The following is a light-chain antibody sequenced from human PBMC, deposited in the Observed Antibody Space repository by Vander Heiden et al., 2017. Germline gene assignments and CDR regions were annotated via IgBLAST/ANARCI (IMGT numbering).Light chain of an antibody. CDR1: SSNFGAGYE. CDR2: GNI. CDR3: QSYDTSLSGPVV. J-gene: IGLJ2*01. Sequence: QSVLTQPPSVSRAPGQRVTISCTGSSSNFGAGYEVHWYQQLPGATPKLLIYGNINRPSGVPDRFSGSKSGTSASLAITGLQAEDEADYFCQSYDTSLSGPVVFGGGTKLTVL. V-gene: IGLV1-40*01.